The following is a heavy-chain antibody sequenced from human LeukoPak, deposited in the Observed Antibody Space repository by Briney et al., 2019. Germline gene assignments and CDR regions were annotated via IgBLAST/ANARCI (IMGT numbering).Heavy chain of an antibody. CDR3: AKGEGMSPKYYYDSSGYYYYFDY. V-gene: IGHV3-64*04. D-gene: IGHD3-22*01. Sequence: GGSLRLSCSASGFTFSSYAMHWVRQAPGKGLEYVSAISSNGGSTYYADSVKGRFTISRDNSKNTLYLQMNSLRAEDTAVYYCAKGEGMSPKYYYDSSGYYYYFDYWGQGTLVTVSS. CDR2: ISSNGGST. J-gene: IGHJ4*02. CDR1: GFTFSSYA.